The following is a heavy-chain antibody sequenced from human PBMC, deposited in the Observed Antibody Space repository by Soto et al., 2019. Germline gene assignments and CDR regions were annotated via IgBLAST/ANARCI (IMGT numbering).Heavy chain of an antibody. Sequence: SVKVSCKASGGSFSSYAISWVRQAPRQGLERMGGIIPIFGTANYEQKFQGRATITADESTSTAYMELSSLRSEDTAVYYCARESRYCSGGSCYFLPGIDYWGQGTLGT. CDR2: IIPIFGTA. V-gene: IGHV1-69*13. CDR3: ARESRYCSGGSCYFLPGIDY. D-gene: IGHD2-15*01. CDR1: GGSFSSYA. J-gene: IGHJ4*02.